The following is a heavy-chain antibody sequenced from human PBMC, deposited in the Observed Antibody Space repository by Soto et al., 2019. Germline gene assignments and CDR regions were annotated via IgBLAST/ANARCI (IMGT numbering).Heavy chain of an antibody. Sequence: QVQLQESGPGLVKPSQTLSLTCTVSGGSISSGDYYWSWIRQHPGKGLAGIGYIYYSGSTHYNPSRKSRVTMSVDTSENQFSLKLSPLTAADTAVYYCARGRDSSSSNWFDPWGQGTLVTVSS. CDR3: ARGRDSSSSNWFDP. CDR1: GGSISSGDYY. CDR2: IYYSGST. V-gene: IGHV4-31*03. D-gene: IGHD6-6*01. J-gene: IGHJ5*02.